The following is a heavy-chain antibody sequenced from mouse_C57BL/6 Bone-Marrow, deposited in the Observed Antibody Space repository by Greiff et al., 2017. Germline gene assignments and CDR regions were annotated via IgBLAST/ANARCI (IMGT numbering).Heavy chain of an antibody. V-gene: IGHV5-16*01. Sequence: EVQLVESEGGLVQPGSSMKLSCTASGFTFSDYYMAWVRQVPEKGLEWVANINYDGSSTYYLDSLKSRFIISRDNAKNILYLQMSSLKSEDTATYYCAREGIYYGKDYWYFDVWGTGTTVTVSS. CDR3: AREGIYYGKDYWYFDV. J-gene: IGHJ1*03. D-gene: IGHD2-1*01. CDR1: GFTFSDYY. CDR2: INYDGSST.